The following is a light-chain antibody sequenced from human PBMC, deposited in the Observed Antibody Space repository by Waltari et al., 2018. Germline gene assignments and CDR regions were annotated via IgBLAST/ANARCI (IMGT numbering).Light chain of an antibody. CDR1: QNIGRW. CDR3: QQYNDYSPLT. Sequence: IQMTQSPSTLSASVGDRVTITCRAGQNIGRWLAWYQQKPGKAPNLLIHQASNLESGVPSRFSGTGSGTEFTLTISSLQPTEFATYYCQQYNDYSPLTFGGGTKVEIK. J-gene: IGKJ4*01. CDR2: QAS. V-gene: IGKV1-5*03.